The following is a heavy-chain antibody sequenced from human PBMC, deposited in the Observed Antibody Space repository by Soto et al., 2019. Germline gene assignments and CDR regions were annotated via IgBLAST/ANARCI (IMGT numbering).Heavy chain of an antibody. J-gene: IGHJ4*02. Sequence: GSLRLSCGASGSTFSSSWTTWVRQAPGKGLEWVANINLDGSERNYVDSVKGRFTISRDNAKNLLYLQMNSLRAEDTAVYYCARDRAYNCFDYWGQGTLVTVSS. V-gene: IGHV3-7*05. CDR3: ARDRAYNCFDY. CDR1: GSTFSSSW. CDR2: INLDGSER. D-gene: IGHD5-18*01.